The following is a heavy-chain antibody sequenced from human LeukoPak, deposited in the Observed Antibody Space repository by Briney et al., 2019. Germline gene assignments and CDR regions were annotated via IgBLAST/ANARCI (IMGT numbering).Heavy chain of an antibody. CDR3: ARLWGLTTLGVAYYFDY. D-gene: IGHD4-11*01. J-gene: IGHJ4*02. Sequence: SETLSLTCTVSGGSISSYYWSWIRQPPGKGLEWIGYIYYSGSTNYNPSLKSRVTTSVDTSKNQFSLKLSSVTAADTAVYYCARLWGLTTLGVAYYFDYWGQGTLVTVSS. V-gene: IGHV4-59*01. CDR2: IYYSGST. CDR1: GGSISSYY.